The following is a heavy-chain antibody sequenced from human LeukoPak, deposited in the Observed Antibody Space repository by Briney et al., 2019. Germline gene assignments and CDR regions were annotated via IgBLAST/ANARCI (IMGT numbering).Heavy chain of an antibody. CDR3: ARAQVGSPFYY. CDR1: GGSFSGYY. D-gene: IGHD6-6*01. J-gene: IGHJ4*02. CDR2: INHSGST. Sequence: SETLSLTCAVYGGSFSGYYWSWNRQPPGKGLEWIGEINHSGSTNYNPSLKSRVTISVDTSKNQFSLKLSSVTAADTAVYYCARAQVGSPFYYWGQGTLVTVSS. V-gene: IGHV4-34*01.